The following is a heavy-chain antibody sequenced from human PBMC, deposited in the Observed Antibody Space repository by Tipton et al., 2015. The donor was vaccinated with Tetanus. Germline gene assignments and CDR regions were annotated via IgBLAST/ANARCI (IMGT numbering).Heavy chain of an antibody. Sequence: SLRLSCAGSGFSFSDFGMNWVRQAPGKGLEWVSDISYSSTTIYYADSVKGRFVISRDNSKNSLSLQMNTLRDDDTTVYYCARRSEARAAWYDSSGPANLVTVPS. CDR2: ISYSSTTI. V-gene: IGHV3-48*02. D-gene: IGHD3-3*01. CDR3: ARRSEARAAWYDS. CDR1: GFSFSDFG. J-gene: IGHJ5*01.